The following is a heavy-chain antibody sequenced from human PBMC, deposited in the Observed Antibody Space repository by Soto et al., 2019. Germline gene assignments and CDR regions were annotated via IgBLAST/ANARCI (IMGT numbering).Heavy chain of an antibody. CDR3: ARDQGGQSGNFIFDN. V-gene: IGHV3-9*01. D-gene: IGHD1-26*01. CDR2: ISWNSGSI. J-gene: IGHJ4*02. CDR1: GFTFDDYA. Sequence: EVQLVESGGGLVQPGRSLRLSCAASGFTFDDYAMHWVRQAPGKGLEWVSGISWNSGSIGYADSVKGRFTISRDNAKNSLYLQMNSLRAEDTAVYYCARDQGGQSGNFIFDNWGQGTLVTVSS.